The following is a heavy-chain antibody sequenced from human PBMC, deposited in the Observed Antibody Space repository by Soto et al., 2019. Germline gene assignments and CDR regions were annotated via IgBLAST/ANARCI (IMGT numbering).Heavy chain of an antibody. CDR3: ARDRSSSWYNGTFYFDS. CDR1: GGTFSSYA. J-gene: IGHJ4*02. V-gene: IGHV1-69*13. Sequence: SVKVSCKASGGTFSSYAISWVRQAPGQGLEWMGGIIPIFGTANYAQKFQGRVTITADESTSTAYMELSSLRSEDTAMYYCARDRSSSWYNGTFYFDSWGQGTLVTVSS. CDR2: IIPIFGTA. D-gene: IGHD6-19*01.